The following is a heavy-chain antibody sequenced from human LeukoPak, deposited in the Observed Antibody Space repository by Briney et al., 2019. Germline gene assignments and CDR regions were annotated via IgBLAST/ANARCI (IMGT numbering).Heavy chain of an antibody. CDR2: IYYSGST. V-gene: IGHV4-31*03. J-gene: IGHJ3*02. Sequence: SQTLSLICTVSGGSISSGGYYWSWIRQHPGKGLEWIGYIYYSGSTYYNPSLKSRVTISVDTSKNQFSLKLGSVTAADTAVYYCARSGYSYVRRAFDIWGQGTMVTVSS. D-gene: IGHD5-18*01. CDR3: ARSGYSYVRRAFDI. CDR1: GGSISSGGYY.